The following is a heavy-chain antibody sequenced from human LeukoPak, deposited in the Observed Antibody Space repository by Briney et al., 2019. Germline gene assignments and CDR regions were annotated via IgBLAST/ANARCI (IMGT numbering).Heavy chain of an antibody. V-gene: IGHV3-30-3*01. Sequence: GGSLRLSCSASGLTLSSYAIQSVRQAPGRVLEWVSVISYDGNYKYCADSVTRRFTVSRDDSQSMLFQQMNSLRPEDTAVYYCARVLGAGYGAKNLAYWGQGTLVTVSS. J-gene: IGHJ4*02. CDR2: ISYDGNYK. CDR3: ARVLGAGYGAKNLAY. D-gene: IGHD1-26*01. CDR1: GLTLSSYA.